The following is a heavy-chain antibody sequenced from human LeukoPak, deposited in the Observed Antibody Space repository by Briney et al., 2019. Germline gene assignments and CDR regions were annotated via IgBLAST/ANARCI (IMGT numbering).Heavy chain of an antibody. J-gene: IGHJ4*02. CDR1: GGSISNFY. Sequence: SETLSLTCTVSGGSISNFYWSWIRQPPGKGLEWIGYIYYSGSTYYNPSLKSRVTISVDTSKNQFSLKLSSVTAADTAVYYCARDGAVAGYYPAGNDYWGQGTLVTVSS. CDR3: ARDGAVAGYYPAGNDY. V-gene: IGHV4-59*12. CDR2: IYYSGST. D-gene: IGHD3-22*01.